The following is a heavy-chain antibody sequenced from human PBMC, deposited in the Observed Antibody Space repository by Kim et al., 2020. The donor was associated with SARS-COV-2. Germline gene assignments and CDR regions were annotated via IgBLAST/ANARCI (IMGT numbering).Heavy chain of an antibody. CDR3: ASAPYYYGSESVDY. CDR2: ISYDGSNK. CDR1: GFTFSSYA. V-gene: IGHV3-30*04. D-gene: IGHD3-10*01. Sequence: GGSLRLSCAASGFTFSSYAMHWVRQAPGKGLEWVAVISYDGSNKYYADSVKGRFTISRDNSKNTLYLQMNSLRAEDTAVYYCASAPYYYGSESVDYWGQGTLVTVSS. J-gene: IGHJ4*02.